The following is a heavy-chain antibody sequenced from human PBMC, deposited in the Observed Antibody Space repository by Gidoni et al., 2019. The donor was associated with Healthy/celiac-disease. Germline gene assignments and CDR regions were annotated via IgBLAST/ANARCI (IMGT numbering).Heavy chain of an antibody. J-gene: IGHJ4*02. CDR1: GFTFSGSA. Sequence: EVQLVESGGGLVQPGGSLKLSCAASGFTFSGSAMHWVRQASGKGLEWVGRIRSKANSYATAYAASVKGRFTISRDDSKNTAYLQMNSLKTEDTAVYYCTSRGYYYDSSGYYYDYWGQGTLVTVSS. D-gene: IGHD3-22*01. CDR2: IRSKANSYAT. V-gene: IGHV3-73*02. CDR3: TSRGYYYDSSGYYYDY.